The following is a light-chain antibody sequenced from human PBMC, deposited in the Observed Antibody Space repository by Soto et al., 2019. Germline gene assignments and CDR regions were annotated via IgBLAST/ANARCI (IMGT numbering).Light chain of an antibody. V-gene: IGKV3-20*01. J-gene: IGKJ1*01. CDR2: GAS. Sequence: IVFTQSAATLSLSPVERAALAFVASQSVSSSYLAWYQQKPGQAPRLLIYGASSRATGIPDRFSGSGSGTDFTLTISRLEPEDFAVYYCQQYGSSPPWTFGQGTKVDIK. CDR1: QSVSSSY. CDR3: QQYGSSPPWT.